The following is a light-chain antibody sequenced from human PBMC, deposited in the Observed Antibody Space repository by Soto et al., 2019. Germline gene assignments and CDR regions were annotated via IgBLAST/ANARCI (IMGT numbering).Light chain of an antibody. CDR1: QGISNG. V-gene: IGKV1-5*01. J-gene: IGKJ1*01. CDR2: HAS. Sequence: DIQVTQSPSSLSASVGDRVTITCRASQGISNGLAWYQQKPGTAPKVLIYHASNLQSGVPSRFSGSGSGTEFTLTISSLQPDDFATYYCKQYNSYSFGQGTKGDIK. CDR3: KQYNSYS.